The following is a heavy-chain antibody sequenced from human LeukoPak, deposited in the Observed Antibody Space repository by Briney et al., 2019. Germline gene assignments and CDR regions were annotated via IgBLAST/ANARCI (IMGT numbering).Heavy chain of an antibody. V-gene: IGHV3-74*01. J-gene: IGHJ6*02. D-gene: IGHD2-2*01. Sequence: PGGSLRLSCAASGFTFSKYWMHWVRQAPGKGLVWVSHINTDGSYTTYADSVRGRVTFARDNAKNTLYLQINSLRVEDTATYYCARPQEGGTTRSHGMDVWRQGTTVTVSS. CDR3: ARPQEGGTTRSHGMDV. CDR1: GFTFSKYW. CDR2: INTDGSYT.